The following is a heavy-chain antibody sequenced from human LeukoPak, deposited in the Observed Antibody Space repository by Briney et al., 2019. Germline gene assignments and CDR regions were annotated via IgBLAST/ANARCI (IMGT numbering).Heavy chain of an antibody. J-gene: IGHJ4*02. CDR2: IIPIFGTA. V-gene: IGHV1-69*13. CDR3: ARGIEWLSYYYFDY. D-gene: IGHD3-3*01. Sequence: ASVKVSCKASGGTFSSYAISWVRQAPGQGLEWMGGIIPIFGTANYAQKFQGRVTITADESTSTAYMELSSLRSEDTAVYYCARGIEWLSYYYFDYWGQGTLVTVSS. CDR1: GGTFSSYA.